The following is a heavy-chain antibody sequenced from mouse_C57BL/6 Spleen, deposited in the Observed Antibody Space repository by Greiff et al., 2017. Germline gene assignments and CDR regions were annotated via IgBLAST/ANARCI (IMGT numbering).Heavy chain of an antibody. V-gene: IGHV2-4*01. J-gene: IGHJ3*01. CDR1: GFSLSSYG. CDR2: IWSGGST. D-gene: IGHD4-1*01. Sequence: QVQLKQSGPGLVQPSQSLSITCTVSGFSLSSYGVHWVRQPPGKGLEWLGLIWSGGSTDYNAAFISRLSISKDNSKSQVFFKMNSLQADDTAIYYCAKNTGTGFAYWGQGTLVTVSA. CDR3: AKNTGTGFAY.